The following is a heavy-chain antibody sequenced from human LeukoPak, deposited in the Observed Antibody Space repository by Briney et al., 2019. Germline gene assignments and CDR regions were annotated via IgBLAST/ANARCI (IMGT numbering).Heavy chain of an antibody. CDR3: ARDSRYSSGGGYSQY. Sequence: GRSLRLSCAVSGFTFSSYAMHWVRQAPGKGLEWVAVISYDGSNKYYADSVKGRFTISRDNSKNTLYPQMNSLRAEDTAVYYCARDSRYSSGGGYSQYWGQGTLVTVSS. D-gene: IGHD6-19*01. CDR2: ISYDGSNK. J-gene: IGHJ4*02. V-gene: IGHV3-30-3*01. CDR1: GFTFSSYA.